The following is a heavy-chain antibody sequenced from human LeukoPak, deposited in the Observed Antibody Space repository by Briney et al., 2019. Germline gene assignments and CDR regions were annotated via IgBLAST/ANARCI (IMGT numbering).Heavy chain of an antibody. D-gene: IGHD1-26*01. CDR1: GFTFSSYA. CDR3: ASALRIYYYFDY. J-gene: IGHJ4*02. V-gene: IGHV3-23*01. CDR2: ISDSDGNT. Sequence: PGRSLRLSCAASGFTFSSYAMHWVRQAPGKGLEWVSAISDSDGNTYYADSVKGRFTISRDNSKNTLYLQMNSLRAEDTAVYYCASALRIYYYFDYWGQGTLVTVSS.